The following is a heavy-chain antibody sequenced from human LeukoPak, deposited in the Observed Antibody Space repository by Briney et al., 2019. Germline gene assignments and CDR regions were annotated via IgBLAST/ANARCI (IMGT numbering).Heavy chain of an antibody. J-gene: IGHJ4*02. CDR3: ARDREGLTPSSFDF. D-gene: IGHD3/OR15-3a*01. V-gene: IGHV1-46*01. CDR1: GYTFTNYY. CDR2: INPSGGSA. Sequence: ASVKVSCKASGYTFTNYYIHWVRQAPGQGLEWMGVINPSGGSASYAQRFQGRVTMTRDTSTSTVSMDLSSLRSADTGMYYCARDREGLTPSSFDFRGQGTLVTVSS.